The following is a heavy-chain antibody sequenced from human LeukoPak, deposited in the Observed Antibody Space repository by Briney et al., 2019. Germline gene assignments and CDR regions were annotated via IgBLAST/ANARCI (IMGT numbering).Heavy chain of an antibody. CDR2: IWYDGSNK. CDR1: GFTFSSYS. J-gene: IGHJ6*02. CDR3: ARLFDRDGMDV. V-gene: IGHV3-33*08. Sequence: GGSLRLSCAASGFTFSSYSMNWVRQAPGKGLEWVAVIWYDGSNKYYADSVKGRFTISRDNSKNTLYLQMNTLRAEDTAVYFCARLFDRDGMDVWGQGTTVTVSS. D-gene: IGHD3-10*02.